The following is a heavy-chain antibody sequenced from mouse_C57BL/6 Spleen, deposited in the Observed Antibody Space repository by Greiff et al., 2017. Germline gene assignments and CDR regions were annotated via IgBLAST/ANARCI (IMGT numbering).Heavy chain of an antibody. D-gene: IGHD1-1*01. Sequence: EVQVVESGGDLVKPGGSLKLSCAASGFTFSSYGMSWVRQTPDKRLEWVATISSGGSYTYYPDSVKGRFTISRDNAKNTLYLQMSSLKSEDTAMYYCARRTTVVENYFDYWGQGTTLTVSS. CDR3: ARRTTVVENYFDY. J-gene: IGHJ2*01. CDR1: GFTFSSYG. V-gene: IGHV5-6*01. CDR2: ISSGGSYT.